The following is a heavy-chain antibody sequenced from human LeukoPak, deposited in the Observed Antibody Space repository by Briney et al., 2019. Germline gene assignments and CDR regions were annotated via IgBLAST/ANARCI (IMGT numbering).Heavy chain of an antibody. J-gene: IGHJ4*02. CDR2: ISFDELNK. V-gene: IGHV3-30-3*01. Sequence: PGGSLRLSCAASGFFFSSYAMHWVRQAPGKGLEWVAVISFDELNKYSTDSVKGRFTISRDNSKNTLYLQMNSLTVEDTAVYYCARGPDVSYFDYWGQGTLVTVSS. D-gene: IGHD3-10*02. CDR3: ARGPDVSYFDY. CDR1: GFFFSSYA.